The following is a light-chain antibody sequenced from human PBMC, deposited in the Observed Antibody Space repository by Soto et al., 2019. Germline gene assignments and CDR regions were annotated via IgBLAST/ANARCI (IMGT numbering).Light chain of an antibody. V-gene: IGKV1-39*01. CDR3: AQIYTAQWT. CDR2: GAS. CDR1: ENIKNY. Sequence: DIHVTQSPSSLPASLGDRVTITCRASENIKNYLTSYQQKPGKAPKLLIYGASTLKTGVPSRFSGSGSGTDFTFTIGGLQPDDFATYYCAQIYTAQWTFGQGTRVDLK. J-gene: IGKJ1*01.